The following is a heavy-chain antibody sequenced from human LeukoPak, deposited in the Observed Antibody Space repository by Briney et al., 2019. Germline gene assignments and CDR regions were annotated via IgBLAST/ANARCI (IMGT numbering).Heavy chain of an antibody. V-gene: IGHV1-18*01. D-gene: IGHD2-2*01. J-gene: IGHJ5*02. CDR3: AREVSSIDGFDP. CDR1: GYTFTTYG. Sequence: ASVKVSCKASGYTFTTYGVSWVRQAPGQGPEWMGWISAHNGNTRYALKFQGRVTMTTDTSTSTAYMELRSLRSDDTAVYYCAREVSSIDGFDPWGQGTLVIVSS. CDR2: ISAHNGNT.